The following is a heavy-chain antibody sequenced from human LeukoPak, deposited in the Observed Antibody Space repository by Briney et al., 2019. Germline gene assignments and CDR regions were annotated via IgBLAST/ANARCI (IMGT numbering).Heavy chain of an antibody. CDR1: GGSVSSGSYY. CDR2: IYYSGST. D-gene: IGHD3-10*01. J-gene: IGHJ5*02. Sequence: PSETLSLTCTVSGGSVSSGSYYWSWLRQPPGKGLEWIGYIYYSGSTNYNPSLKSPITISVDTSKNQFSLKLSSVTAADTAVYYCARAPPPLTYYYGSGSRESGGWFDPWGQGTLVTVSS. CDR3: ARAPPPLTYYYGSGSRESGGWFDP. V-gene: IGHV4-61*01.